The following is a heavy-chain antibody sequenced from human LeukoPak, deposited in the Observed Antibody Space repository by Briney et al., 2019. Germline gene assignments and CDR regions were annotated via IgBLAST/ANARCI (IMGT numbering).Heavy chain of an antibody. CDR1: GFTFSSYA. D-gene: IGHD1-26*01. CDR2: ISGSGGST. V-gene: IGHV3-23*01. CDR3: AKSTWDDAFDI. J-gene: IGHJ3*02. Sequence: GGSLRLSCAASGFTFSSYAMSWVRQAPGNGLEWVSAISGSGGSTYYADSVKGRFTISGDNSKNTLYLQMNSLRAEDTAVFYCAKSTWDDAFDIWGQGTMVTVSS.